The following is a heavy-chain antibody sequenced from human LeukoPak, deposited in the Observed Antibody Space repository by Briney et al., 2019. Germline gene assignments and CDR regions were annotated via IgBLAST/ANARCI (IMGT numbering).Heavy chain of an antibody. Sequence: SETLSLTCTVSGGSISSYYWSWIRQPPGKGLEWIGYIYYSGSTNYNPSLKSRVTISVDTSKNQFSLKLSSVTAADTAVYYCARQNSALGDFDYWGQGTLVIVSS. CDR1: GGSISSYY. CDR2: IYYSGST. J-gene: IGHJ4*02. CDR3: ARQNSALGDFDY. D-gene: IGHD1-26*01. V-gene: IGHV4-59*08.